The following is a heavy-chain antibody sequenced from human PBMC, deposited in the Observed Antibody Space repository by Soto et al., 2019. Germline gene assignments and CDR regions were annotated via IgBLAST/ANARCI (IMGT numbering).Heavy chain of an antibody. CDR2: ISGSGGST. CDR1: GFTFSSYA. J-gene: IGHJ6*02. CDR3: AKAVGWSYYEGAHYYGMDV. D-gene: IGHD1-26*01. Sequence: QPGGSLRLSCAASGFTFSSYAMSWVRQAPGKGLEWVSAISGSGGSTYYADSVKGRFTISRDNSKNTLYLQMNSLRAEDTAVYYCAKAVGWSYYEGAHYYGMDVWGQGTTVTVSS. V-gene: IGHV3-23*01.